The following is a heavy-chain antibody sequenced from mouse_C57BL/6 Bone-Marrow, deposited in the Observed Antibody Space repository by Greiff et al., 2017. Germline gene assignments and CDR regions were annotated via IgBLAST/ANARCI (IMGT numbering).Heavy chain of an antibody. D-gene: IGHD1-1*01. J-gene: IGHJ4*01. CDR3: APLLRFYAMDY. Sequence: QVQLQQSGAELARPGASVKLSCKASGYTFTSYGISWVKQRTGKGLEWIGEIYPRSGNTYYNEKFKGKATLTADKSSSTAYMELRSLTSEDSAVYFCAPLLRFYAMDYWGQGTSVTVSS. CDR2: IYPRSGNT. CDR1: GYTFTSYG. V-gene: IGHV1-81*01.